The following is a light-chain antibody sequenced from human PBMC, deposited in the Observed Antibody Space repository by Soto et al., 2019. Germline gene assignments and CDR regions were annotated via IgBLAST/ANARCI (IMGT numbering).Light chain of an antibody. Sequence: QSALTQPASVSGSPGQSITISCTGTSRDVGGYKYVSWYQQHPGKAPKLIIYEVSNRPSGVSNRFSGSKSGNTASLTISGLQAEDEADYYGTSYRGSSTLVFGGGTKLTVL. CDR3: TSYRGSSTLV. J-gene: IGLJ2*01. CDR2: EVS. CDR1: SRDVGGYKY. V-gene: IGLV2-14*01.